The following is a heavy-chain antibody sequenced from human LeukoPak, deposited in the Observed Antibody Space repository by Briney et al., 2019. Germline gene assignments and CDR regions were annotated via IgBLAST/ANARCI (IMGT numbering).Heavy chain of an antibody. J-gene: IGHJ6*02. D-gene: IGHD2-2*01. CDR2: INHSGST. CDR3: ARYCTSTSCYLPYYYGMDV. CDR1: GGSFSGYY. Sequence: PSETLSLTCAVYGGSFSGYYWSWIRPPPGKGLAWIGEINHSGSTNYNPSLKSRVTISVDTSKNQFSLKLSSVTAADTAVYYCARYCTSTSCYLPYYYGMDVWGQGTTVTVSS. V-gene: IGHV4-34*01.